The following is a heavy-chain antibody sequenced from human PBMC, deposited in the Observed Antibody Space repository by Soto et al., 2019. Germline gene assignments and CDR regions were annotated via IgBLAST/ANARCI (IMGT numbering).Heavy chain of an antibody. CDR1: GDTFSRYT. J-gene: IGHJ4*02. CDR3: ATNYGSGSVPFGH. Sequence: QVQLVQSGAEVMKPGSSVKVSCTASGDTFSRYTISWAREASGRGPEWMGRTIPMLSLPNYTLKCQGRVGITADKSTSTVYMVLRNLRSEDTAVYYCATNYGSGSVPFGHWGQGTLVTVSS. CDR2: TIPMLSLP. V-gene: IGHV1-69*02. D-gene: IGHD3-10*01.